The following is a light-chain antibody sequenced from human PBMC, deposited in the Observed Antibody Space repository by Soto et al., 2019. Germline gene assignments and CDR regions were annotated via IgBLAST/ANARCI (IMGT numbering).Light chain of an antibody. Sequence: QSVPTQPASVSGSPGQSITISCTGTSSDVGSYNYVSWYQHHPGKAPKLMIYDVSNRPSGVSNRFSGSKSGNTASLTISGLQAEDEADYYCSSYTSSITVVFGGGTKLTVL. J-gene: IGLJ2*01. CDR2: DVS. CDR3: SSYTSSITVV. CDR1: SSDVGSYNY. V-gene: IGLV2-14*03.